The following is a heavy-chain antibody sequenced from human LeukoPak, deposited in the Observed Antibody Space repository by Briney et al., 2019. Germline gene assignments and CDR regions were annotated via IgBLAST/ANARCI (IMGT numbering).Heavy chain of an antibody. CDR2: IYYSGST. CDR3: ARDFGSGWYDAFDI. CDR1: GGSISSYY. D-gene: IGHD6-19*01. J-gene: IGHJ3*02. Sequence: PSETLSLTCTVSGGSISSYYWSWIRQPPGKGLDWIGYIYYSGSTNYNPSLKSRVTISVDTSKNQFSLKLSSVTAADTAVYYCARDFGSGWYDAFDIWGQGTMVTVSS. V-gene: IGHV4-59*01.